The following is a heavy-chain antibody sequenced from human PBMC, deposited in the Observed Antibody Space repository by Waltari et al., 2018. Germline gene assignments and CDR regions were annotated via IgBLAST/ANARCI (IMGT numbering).Heavy chain of an antibody. CDR3: ARVLGSPGDAFDI. CDR1: GGSISSSSYY. V-gene: IGHV4-39*07. CDR2: IYYSGST. Sequence: QLQLQESGPGLVKPSETLSLTCTVSGGSISSSSYYWGWVRQPPGKGLEWIGSIYYSGSTYYNPSINSRFTISVDTSKNQFSLKLSSVTAADTAVYYCARVLGSPGDAFDIWGQGTMVTVSS. J-gene: IGHJ3*02. D-gene: IGHD1-26*01.